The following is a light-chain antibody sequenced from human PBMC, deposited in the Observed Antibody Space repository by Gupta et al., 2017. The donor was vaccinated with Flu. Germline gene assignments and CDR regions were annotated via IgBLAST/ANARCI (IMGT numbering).Light chain of an antibody. CDR1: QSVTSNY. CDR3: HQYGSSPQT. Sequence: ENVLMQSPGTLSLSPGERATLSCRAGQSVTSNYLAWYQQKPGQAPRLLIYGASSRATGIPDRFSGSGSGTDFTLTISRLEPEDFAVYYCHQYGSSPQTFGQGTKVEIE. J-gene: IGKJ1*01. CDR2: GAS. V-gene: IGKV3-20*01.